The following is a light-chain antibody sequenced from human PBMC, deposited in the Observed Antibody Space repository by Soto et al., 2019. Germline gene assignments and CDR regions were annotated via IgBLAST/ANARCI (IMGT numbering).Light chain of an antibody. CDR3: QQYGSSPWT. J-gene: IGKJ1*01. Sequence: EIVLTQSPGTLSLSPGERATLSCRASQSVSSSYLAWYQQKPGQAPRLLIYGASNRATGIPDRFSGSGSGTDFTLTSSRLEPEYFSVYYCQQYGSSPWTFGQGTKVEIK. V-gene: IGKV3-20*01. CDR1: QSVSSSY. CDR2: GAS.